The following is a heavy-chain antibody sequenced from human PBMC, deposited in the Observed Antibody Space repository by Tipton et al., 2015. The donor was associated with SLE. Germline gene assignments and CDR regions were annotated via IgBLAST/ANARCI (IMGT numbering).Heavy chain of an antibody. V-gene: IGHV4-39*07. CDR2: LYYSGST. Sequence: TLSLTCTVSGASISTNSYSWGWIRQPPGKGPEWIGSLYYSGSTYFNPSLKSRVTMSMDTSRNQFSLNLNSMTAADTAVYYCASLGMDYYFDLWGRGTLVTVSS. CDR3: ASLGMDYYFDL. CDR1: GASISTNSYS. J-gene: IGHJ2*01. D-gene: IGHD7-27*01.